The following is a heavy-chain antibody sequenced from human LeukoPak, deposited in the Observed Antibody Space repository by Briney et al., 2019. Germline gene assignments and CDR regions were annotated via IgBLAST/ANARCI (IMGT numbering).Heavy chain of an antibody. CDR2: IYWDDDK. CDR1: GFSLSTSGVG. D-gene: IGHD3-10*01. CDR3: ALSISMVRGVIGRADY. Sequence: SGPTLVKPTQTLTLTCTFSGFSLSTSGVGVGWIRQPPGKALEWLALIYWDDDKRYSPSLKSRLTITKDTSKNQVVLTMTNMDPVDTATYYCALSISMVRGVIGRADYWGQGTLVTVSS. J-gene: IGHJ4*02. V-gene: IGHV2-5*02.